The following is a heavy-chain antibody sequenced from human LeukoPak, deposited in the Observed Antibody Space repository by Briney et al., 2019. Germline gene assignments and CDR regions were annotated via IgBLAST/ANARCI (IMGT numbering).Heavy chain of an antibody. CDR3: ARHLSGVTGYTYGRGIDY. D-gene: IGHD5-18*01. CDR1: GFTFNSYS. Sequence: PGGSLRLSRAASGFTFNSYSMNWVRQAPGKGLEWVSSISGSNSYIYYADTMKGRFTISRDNAKKSLYLQMNSLRAEDTAVYYCARHLSGVTGYTYGRGIDYWGQGTLVTVSS. J-gene: IGHJ4*02. V-gene: IGHV3-21*01. CDR2: ISGSNSYI.